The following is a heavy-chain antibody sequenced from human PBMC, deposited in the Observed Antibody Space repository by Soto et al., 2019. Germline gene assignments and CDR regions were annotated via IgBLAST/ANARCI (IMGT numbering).Heavy chain of an antibody. J-gene: IGHJ6*02. Sequence: QVQLVQSGAEVKKPGASVKVSCKASGYTFTSYDINWVRQATGQGLEWMGWMNPNSGNTGYAQKFQGRVTMTRNTSRSTAYMELSSLRSEDTAVYYCARWPSITISGVVITGNYYGMDVWGQGTTVTVSS. CDR2: MNPNSGNT. CDR1: GYTFTSYD. D-gene: IGHD3-3*01. CDR3: ARWPSITISGVVITGNYYGMDV. V-gene: IGHV1-8*01.